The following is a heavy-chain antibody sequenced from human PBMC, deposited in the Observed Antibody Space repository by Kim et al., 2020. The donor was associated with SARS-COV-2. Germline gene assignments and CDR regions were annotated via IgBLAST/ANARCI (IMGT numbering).Heavy chain of an antibody. CDR2: IRSRAYGGTT. V-gene: IGHV3-49*03. CDR3: SRDRGVLRYVDWPGYYGVAV. Sequence: GGSLRLSCTASGFTFGDYAMSWFRQAPGKGLEWVGFIRSRAYGGTTEYAASVKGRLTISRDDSKSIAYLQTNSLKTEDTAVYYCSRDRGVLRYVDWPGYYGVAVWGQGTTVTVSS. D-gene: IGHD3-9*01. J-gene: IGHJ6*02. CDR1: GFTFGDYA.